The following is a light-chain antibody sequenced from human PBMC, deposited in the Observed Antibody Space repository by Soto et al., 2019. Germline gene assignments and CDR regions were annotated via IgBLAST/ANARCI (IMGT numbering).Light chain of an antibody. CDR2: GVS. Sequence: HSALTQPSSLSGSPGQSITISCTGTISDFVVYNYVSWYQQHPGKAPKLMIYGVSNRPSGVSNRFSGSKSGNTASLTISGLQADDEADYYCSSHTISSALQVFGTGTKVTVL. J-gene: IGLJ1*01. CDR1: ISDFVVYNY. V-gene: IGLV2-14*01. CDR3: SSHTISSALQV.